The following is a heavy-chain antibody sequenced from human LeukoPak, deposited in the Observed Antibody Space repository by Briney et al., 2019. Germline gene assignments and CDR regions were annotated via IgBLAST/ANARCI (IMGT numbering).Heavy chain of an antibody. CDR3: ARTYYDFWSGPWYYFDY. Sequence: ASVKVSCKASGYTFTGYYMHWVRQAPGQGLEWMGWINPNSGGTNYAQKFQGRVTMTTDTSISTAYMELSRLRSDDTAVYYCARTYYDFWSGPWYYFDYWGQGTLVTVSS. CDR2: INPNSGGT. D-gene: IGHD3-3*01. CDR1: GYTFTGYY. J-gene: IGHJ4*02. V-gene: IGHV1-2*02.